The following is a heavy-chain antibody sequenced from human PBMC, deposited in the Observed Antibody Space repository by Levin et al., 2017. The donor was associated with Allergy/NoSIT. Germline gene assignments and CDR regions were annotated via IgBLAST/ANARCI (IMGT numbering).Heavy chain of an antibody. CDR3: TRDTRSFFDY. CDR1: GFTFSRNW. D-gene: IGHD2-2*01. CDR2: IRSDGGET. J-gene: IGHJ4*02. Sequence: SCAASGFTFSRNWMHWVRQAPGKGLVWVSGIRSDGGETTYADSVKGRFTISRDNAKNTLYLQMNSLRAEDTAVYYCTRDTRSFFDYWGQGTLVTVSS. V-gene: IGHV3-74*01.